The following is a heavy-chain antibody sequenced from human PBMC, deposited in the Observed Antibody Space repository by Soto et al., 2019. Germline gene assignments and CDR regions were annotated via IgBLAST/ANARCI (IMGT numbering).Heavy chain of an antibody. D-gene: IGHD2-2*02. Sequence: EVQLVESGGGLVQPGGSLRLSCAASGFTFSSYEMNWVRQAPGKGLEWVSYISSSGSTIYYADSVKGRFTISRDNAKNSLYLQMNSLRAEDTAVYYCARADPYCSSTSCYRGYYYYYGMDVWGQGTTVTVSS. J-gene: IGHJ6*02. CDR3: ARADPYCSSTSCYRGYYYYYGMDV. CDR2: ISSSGSTI. V-gene: IGHV3-48*03. CDR1: GFTFSSYE.